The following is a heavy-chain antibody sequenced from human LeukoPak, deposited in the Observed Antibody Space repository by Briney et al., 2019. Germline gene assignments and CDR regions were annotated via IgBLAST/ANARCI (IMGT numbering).Heavy chain of an antibody. J-gene: IGHJ6*03. CDR1: GFTIDDYG. CDR3: ARTSYYYYYMDV. V-gene: IGHV3-20*04. CDR2: INWNGGST. Sequence: GGSLRLSCAASGFTIDDYGMSWVRQAPGKGLEWVSGINWNGGSTGYADSVKGRFTISRDNAKNSLYLQMNSLRAEDTALYYCARTSYYYYYMDVWGKGTTVTVSS.